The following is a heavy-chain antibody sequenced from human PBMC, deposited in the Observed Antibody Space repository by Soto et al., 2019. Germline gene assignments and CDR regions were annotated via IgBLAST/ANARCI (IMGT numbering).Heavy chain of an antibody. D-gene: IGHD2-8*01. J-gene: IGHJ4*02. CDR1: GGSLSSTTYY. Sequence: ASETLSLTCTVSGGSLSSTTYYWGWMRQPPGKGLEWIASFFIGGNTYYNPSLKSRVTISVDTSKNQFSLKLSSVTAADTAVYFCARRHVLDIDVHYWSQVILLHVSS. V-gene: IGHV4-39*01. CDR3: ARRHVLDIDVHY. CDR2: FFIGGNT.